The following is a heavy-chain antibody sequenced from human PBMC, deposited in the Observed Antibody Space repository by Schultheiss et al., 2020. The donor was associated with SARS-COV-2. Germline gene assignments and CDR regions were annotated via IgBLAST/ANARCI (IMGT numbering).Heavy chain of an antibody. CDR3: ARLGIAARQSFGRAYY. CDR1: GYSFTSYW. D-gene: IGHD6-6*01. Sequence: GSLRLSCKGSGYSFTSYWIGWVRQMPGKGLEWMGIIYPGDSDTRYSPSFQGQVTISADKSISTAYLQWSSLKASDTAMYYCARLGIAARQSFGRAYYWGQGTLVTVSS. J-gene: IGHJ4*02. CDR2: IYPGDSDT. V-gene: IGHV5-51*01.